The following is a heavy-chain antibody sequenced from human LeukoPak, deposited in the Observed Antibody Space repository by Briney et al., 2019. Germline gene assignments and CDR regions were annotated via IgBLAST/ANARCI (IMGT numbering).Heavy chain of an antibody. CDR1: GFTFNSYA. J-gene: IGHJ4*02. Sequence: GGSLRLSCAASGFTFNSYAMSWVRQAPGTGRDWVASISGSGGSTYYADSVKGRFTISRDNSKNTLYLQMNSLTAEDTAVYYCAKVWYRIAAAGYYLDYWGQGTLVTVSS. D-gene: IGHD6-13*01. CDR2: ISGSGGST. CDR3: AKVWYRIAAAGYYLDY. V-gene: IGHV3-23*01.